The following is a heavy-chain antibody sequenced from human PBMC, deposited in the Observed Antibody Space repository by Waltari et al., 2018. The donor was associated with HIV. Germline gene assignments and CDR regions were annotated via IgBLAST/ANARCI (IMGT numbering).Heavy chain of an antibody. CDR2: ISGDGSST. Sequence: EVQLVESGGGLVQPGGSLRLSWPASGFTFSSYWMHWVRQAPGKGLVWLSRISGDGSSTNYADSVKGRFTISRDNTNNTMYLQMNSLRAEDTAVYYCTRVDYFDGSGFDYWGQGTLVTVSS. J-gene: IGHJ4*02. CDR1: GFTFSSYW. CDR3: TRVDYFDGSGFDY. V-gene: IGHV3-74*01. D-gene: IGHD3-22*01.